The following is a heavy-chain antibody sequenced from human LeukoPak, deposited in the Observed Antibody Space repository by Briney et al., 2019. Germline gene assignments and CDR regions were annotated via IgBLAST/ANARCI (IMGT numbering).Heavy chain of an antibody. J-gene: IGHJ5*02. D-gene: IGHD3-3*01. V-gene: IGHV4-59*11. Sequence: SETLSLTCIVSDGSISSHYWSWIRQPPGKGLEWIEYINYSGSTNFNPSLKSRVTMSVDTSKNQFSLRLNSVTAADSAVYYCARAVTIFGAVSWFDPWGQGTLVTVSS. CDR3: ARAVTIFGAVSWFDP. CDR1: DGSISSHY. CDR2: INYSGST.